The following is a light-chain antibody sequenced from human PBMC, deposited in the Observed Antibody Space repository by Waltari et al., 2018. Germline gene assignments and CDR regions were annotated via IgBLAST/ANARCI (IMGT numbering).Light chain of an antibody. CDR2: EVT. CDR3: CSYSGDLSSGVV. J-gene: IGLJ2*01. V-gene: IGLV2-23*02. Sequence: QSALTQPASVSGSPGQSITISCTGTSHDVGNYDLVSWYQQHPGKAPKPIIYEVTKRPSGFSNRFSGSKSGNTASLTISGLHTEDEGDYYCCSYSGDLSSGVVFGRGTKLTVL. CDR1: SHDVGNYDL.